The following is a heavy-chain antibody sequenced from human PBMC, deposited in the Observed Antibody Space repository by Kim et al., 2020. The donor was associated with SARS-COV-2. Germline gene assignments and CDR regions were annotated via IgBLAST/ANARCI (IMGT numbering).Heavy chain of an antibody. V-gene: IGHV3-23*03. D-gene: IGHD1-26*01. Sequence: TYYADSVKGRFTISREDSKNTLYLQMNALRAEDTAVYYCAKLVGTTNPDYWGQGTLVTVSS. J-gene: IGHJ4*02. CDR2: T. CDR3: AKLVGTTNPDY.